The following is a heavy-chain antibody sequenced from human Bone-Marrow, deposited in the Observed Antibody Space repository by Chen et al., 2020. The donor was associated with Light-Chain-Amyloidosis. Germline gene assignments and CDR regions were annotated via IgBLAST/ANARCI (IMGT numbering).Heavy chain of an antibody. CDR3: ARSSDFWSGYYLNWFDP. V-gene: IGHV1-69*06. J-gene: IGHJ5*02. Sequence: QVQLVQSGAEGKKPGSSVKVSCKASGGTFSSYAISWVRQAPGQGLEWMGGIIPIVCTANSAQKFQGRATITADKSTSTAYMELSSLRSEDTAVYYCARSSDFWSGYYLNWFDPWGQVTLVTVSS. CDR2: IIPIVCTA. D-gene: IGHD3-3*01. CDR1: GGTFSSYA.